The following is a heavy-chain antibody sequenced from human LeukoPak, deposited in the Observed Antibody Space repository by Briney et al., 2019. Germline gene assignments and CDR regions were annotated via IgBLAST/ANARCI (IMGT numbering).Heavy chain of an antibody. CDR3: ARTSHPHGSSWLFDY. J-gene: IGHJ4*02. Sequence: SETLSLTCTVSGGSISSYYWSWIRQPPGKGLEWIGYIYFSGSTNYNPSLKSRVTISVDTSRNQFSLQLSSATAADTAVYYCARTSHPHGSSWLFDYWGQGTLVTVSS. CDR1: GGSISSYY. CDR2: IYFSGST. D-gene: IGHD6-13*01. V-gene: IGHV4-59*01.